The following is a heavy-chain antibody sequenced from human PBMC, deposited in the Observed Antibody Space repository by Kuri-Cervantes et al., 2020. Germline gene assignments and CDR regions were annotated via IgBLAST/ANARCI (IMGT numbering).Heavy chain of an antibody. CDR2: IYYSGST. J-gene: IGHJ6*02. V-gene: IGHV4-39*01. CDR3: ARLSLGPGAAAGPIYYYYGMDV. Sequence: WVRQAPGKGLEWIGSIYYSGSTYYNPSLKSRVTISVDTSKNQFSLKLSSVTAADTAVYYCARLSLGPGAAAGPIYYYYGMDVWGQGTTVTVSS. D-gene: IGHD6-13*01.